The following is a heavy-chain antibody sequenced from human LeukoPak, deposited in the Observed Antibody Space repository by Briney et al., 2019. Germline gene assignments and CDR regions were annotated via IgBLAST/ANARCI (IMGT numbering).Heavy chain of an antibody. CDR3: ARVGEGDFDY. Sequence: SETLSLTCTVSGGSISSYYWSWIRQPPGKGLERIGYIYYSGSTNYNPSLKSRVTISVDTSKNQFSLKLSSVTAADTAVYYCARVGEGDFDYWGQGTLVTVSS. CDR1: GGSISSYY. CDR2: IYYSGST. V-gene: IGHV4-59*01. J-gene: IGHJ4*02.